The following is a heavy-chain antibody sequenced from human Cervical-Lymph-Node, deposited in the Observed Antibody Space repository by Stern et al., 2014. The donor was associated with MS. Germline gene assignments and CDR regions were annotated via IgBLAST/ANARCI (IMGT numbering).Heavy chain of an antibody. CDR3: AREGYDYVWGSYRHYFDY. CDR2: IRSSSSYI. V-gene: IGHV3-21*01. Sequence: EVQLVESGGGLVKPGGSLRLSCAASGFTFSSYSMNWVRQAPGKGLEWVSSIRSSSSYIYYADSVKGRFTISRDNAKNSLYLQMNSLRAEDTAVYYCAREGYDYVWGSYRHYFDYWGQGTLVTVSS. J-gene: IGHJ4*02. CDR1: GFTFSSYS. D-gene: IGHD3-16*02.